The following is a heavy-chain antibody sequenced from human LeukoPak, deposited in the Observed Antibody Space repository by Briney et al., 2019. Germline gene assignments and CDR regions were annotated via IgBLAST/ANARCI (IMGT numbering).Heavy chain of an antibody. CDR3: ARGIGIGNAWPAGF. J-gene: IGHJ4*02. Sequence: ASVKVSCKASGYTFTGYYMHWLRQAPGQGLEWMGWINPNSGGTNYAQKFQDRVTMTRDTSITTAYMELSRLRSDDTAMYYCARGIGIGNAWPAGFWGPGTLVTVSS. V-gene: IGHV1-2*02. CDR2: INPNSGGT. CDR1: GYTFTGYY. D-gene: IGHD3-16*02.